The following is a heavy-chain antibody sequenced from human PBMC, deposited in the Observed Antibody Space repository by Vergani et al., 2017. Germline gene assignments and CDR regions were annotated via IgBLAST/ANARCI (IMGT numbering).Heavy chain of an antibody. J-gene: IGHJ4*02. Sequence: QVTLKESGPALVKPTQTLTLTCTFSGFSVSTSGMRASWIRQHPGKALEWLARIEWDDDEFYTTSLKTRLKIAKETSQNHVVFTMTDVDPVDTATYYCAQFYRCESSSAIYWGQGVLVTVSS. D-gene: IGHD1-26*01. CDR1: GFSVSTSGMR. V-gene: IGHV2-70*04. CDR2: IEWDDDE. CDR3: AQFYRCESSSAIY.